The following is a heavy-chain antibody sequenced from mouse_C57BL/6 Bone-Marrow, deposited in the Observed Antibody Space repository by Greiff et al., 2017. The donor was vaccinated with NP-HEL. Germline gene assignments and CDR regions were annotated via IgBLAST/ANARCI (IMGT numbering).Heavy chain of an antibody. D-gene: IGHD2-5*01. J-gene: IGHJ3*01. CDR2: INPSSGYN. Sequence: VQLQQSGAELAKPGASVKLSCKASGYTFTSYWMHWVKQRPGQGLEWIGYINPSSGYNKYNQKFKDKATLTADKSSSTAYMQLSSLTYEDSAVYYCASPDYSNLFAYWGQGTLVTVSA. CDR3: ASPDYSNLFAY. V-gene: IGHV1-7*01. CDR1: GYTFTSYW.